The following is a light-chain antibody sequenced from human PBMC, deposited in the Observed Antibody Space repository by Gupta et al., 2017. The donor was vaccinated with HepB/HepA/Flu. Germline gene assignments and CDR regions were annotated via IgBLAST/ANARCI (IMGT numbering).Light chain of an antibody. J-gene: IGLJ2*01. CDR2: QDN. Sequence: SYDLTQPPSVSVSPGQTASITCSGHKLGDRYVCWYQQKPGQSPVLVIYQDNKRLSGITERISGSNSGNTATLTISGTQPRDEADYYCQAWDTSIAGVVFGGGTKLTVL. CDR1: KLGDRY. CDR3: QAWDTSIAGVV. V-gene: IGLV3-1*01.